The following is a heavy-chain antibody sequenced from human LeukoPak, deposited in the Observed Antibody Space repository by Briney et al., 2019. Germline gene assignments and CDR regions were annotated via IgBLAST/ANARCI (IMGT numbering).Heavy chain of an antibody. CDR3: ARDPLEVVVVDGTGY. J-gene: IGHJ4*02. V-gene: IGHV3-9*01. CDR2: ISWNSGSI. D-gene: IGHD2-15*01. Sequence: PGRSLRLSCAASGFTFDDYAMHWVRQAPGKGLEWVSGISWNSGSIGYADSVKGRFTISRDNAKNSLYLQMNSLRVEDTAVYYCARDPLEVVVVDGTGYWGQGTLVTVSS. CDR1: GFTFDDYA.